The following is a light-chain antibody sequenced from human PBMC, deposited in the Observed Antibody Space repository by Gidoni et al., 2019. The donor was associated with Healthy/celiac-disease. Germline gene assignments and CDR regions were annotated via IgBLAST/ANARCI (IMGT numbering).Light chain of an antibody. V-gene: IGLV1-40*01. Sequence: QSVLTLPPSVSGPPGQRVTISCTGSRSNIGAGYDVPWYQQLPGTAPTPLIHGNSNRPSGVPDRFSGSKSGTSASLAITGLQAEDEADYYCQSYDSSLSVVFGGGTKLTVL. J-gene: IGLJ2*01. CDR2: GNS. CDR3: QSYDSSLSVV. CDR1: RSNIGAGYD.